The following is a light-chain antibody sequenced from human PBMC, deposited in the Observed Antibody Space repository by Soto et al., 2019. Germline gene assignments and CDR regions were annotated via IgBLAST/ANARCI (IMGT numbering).Light chain of an antibody. Sequence: IQLTQSPSSLSASVGDRVTITCRASQGISSYLAWYQQKPGKAPKLLIYAASTLQSGVPSRFSGSGSGTEITLTISSLEPEDFAVYYCQQRSNWPITFGQGTRLEIK. V-gene: IGKV1-9*01. J-gene: IGKJ5*01. CDR3: QQRSNWPIT. CDR1: QGISSY. CDR2: AAS.